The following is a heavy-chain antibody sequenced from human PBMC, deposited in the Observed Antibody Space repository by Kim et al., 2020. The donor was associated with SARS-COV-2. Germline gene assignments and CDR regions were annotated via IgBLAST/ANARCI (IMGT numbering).Heavy chain of an antibody. CDR3: ARGRRSFDPGDAGVAGKKYDQ. D-gene: IGHD6-19*01. Sequence: SETLSLTCAVYGGSLTTYSWNWIRQFPGKGLEWLGEISHSGSTIYNPSLKSRITISLATSKSELSLRLSSVTAADTAVYYCARGRRSFDPGDAGVAGKKYDQWGQGTVVAVSS. CDR2: ISHSGST. J-gene: IGHJ4*02. V-gene: IGHV4-34*01. CDR1: GGSLTTYS.